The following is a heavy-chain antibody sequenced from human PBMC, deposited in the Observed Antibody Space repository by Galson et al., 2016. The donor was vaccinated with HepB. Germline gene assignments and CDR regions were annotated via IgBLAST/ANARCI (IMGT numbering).Heavy chain of an antibody. CDR3: ARHSGYCSSVGCLIALYYYYGLDV. CDR2: IDPRASYT. J-gene: IGHJ6*02. V-gene: IGHV5-10-1*01. D-gene: IGHD2-2*01. CDR1: GYSFTRYW. Sequence: QSGAEVKAPGESLTISCKGSGYSFTRYWISWVRQVPGKGLEWVGRIDPRASYTNYTPSFPGHVTISVDKSFSTAYLQWSGLKAPDTAMYYCARHSGYCSSVGCLIALYYYYGLDVWGQGTTVTVSS.